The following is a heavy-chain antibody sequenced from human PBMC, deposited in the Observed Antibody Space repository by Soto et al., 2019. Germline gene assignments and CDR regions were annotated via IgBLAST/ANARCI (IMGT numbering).Heavy chain of an antibody. Sequence: GGSLRLSCAASGFTFSSYGMHWVRQAPGKGLEWVAVISYDGSNKYYADSVKGRFTISRDNSKNTLYLQMNSLRAEDTAVYYCAKDSATTGYSSSWYGVLDYWGQGTLVTISS. CDR3: AKDSATTGYSSSWYGVLDY. D-gene: IGHD6-13*01. V-gene: IGHV3-30*18. CDR2: ISYDGSNK. J-gene: IGHJ4*02. CDR1: GFTFSSYG.